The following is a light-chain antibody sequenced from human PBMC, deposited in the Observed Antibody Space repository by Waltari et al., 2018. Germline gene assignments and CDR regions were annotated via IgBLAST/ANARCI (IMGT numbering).Light chain of an antibody. Sequence: DIVMTQSPDSLAVSLGERATIHCKSSQSVLYSSSNKNYLAWYQQKPGQPPKLLIYWASTRESGVPDRFSGSGSGTDFTLTISSLQAEDVAVYYCQQYYSTPQTFGQGTKVEIK. CDR1: QSVLYSSSNKNY. CDR3: QQYYSTPQT. V-gene: IGKV4-1*01. J-gene: IGKJ1*01. CDR2: WAS.